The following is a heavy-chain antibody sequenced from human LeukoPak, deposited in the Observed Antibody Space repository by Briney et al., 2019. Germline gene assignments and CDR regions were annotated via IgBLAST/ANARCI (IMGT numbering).Heavy chain of an antibody. D-gene: IGHD6-19*01. CDR3: ARDNPIAVAGTRIDY. Sequence: ASVKVSCKASGYTFTNYAMNWVRQAPGQGLEWMGWINTKTGNPTYAQGFTGRFVFSLDTSVSTAYLQISSLKAEDTAVYYCARDNPIAVAGTRIDYWGQGTLVTVSS. CDR2: INTKTGNP. V-gene: IGHV7-4-1*02. CDR1: GYTFTNYA. J-gene: IGHJ4*02.